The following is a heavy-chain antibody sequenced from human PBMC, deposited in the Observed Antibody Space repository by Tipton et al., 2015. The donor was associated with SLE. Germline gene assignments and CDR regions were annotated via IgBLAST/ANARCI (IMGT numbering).Heavy chain of an antibody. D-gene: IGHD6-13*01. Sequence: SLRLSCAASGFTFSSYAMSWVRQAPGKGLEWVSAISGSGGSTYYADSVKGRFTISRDNSKNTLYLQMNSLRAEDTAVYYCAKATGSSWYRNWYFDLWGRGTLVTVSS. CDR2: ISGSGGST. CDR1: GFTFSSYA. J-gene: IGHJ2*01. CDR3: AKATGSSWYRNWYFDL. V-gene: IGHV3-23*01.